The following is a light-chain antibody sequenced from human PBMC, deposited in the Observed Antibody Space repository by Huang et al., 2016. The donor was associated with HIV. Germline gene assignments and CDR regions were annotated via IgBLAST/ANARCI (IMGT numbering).Light chain of an antibody. CDR1: QNIKNY. CDR2: DAS. CDR3: QQRDNWPPIT. V-gene: IGKV3-11*01. J-gene: IGKJ5*01. Sequence: EIVLTQSPATLSLSPGERATLSCRASQNIKNYLAWYQQKPGQPPRRLIYDASNRATGIPVRFSGSGSGTDFTLTISSLEPEDFAVYYCQQRDNWPPITFGQGTRLEIK.